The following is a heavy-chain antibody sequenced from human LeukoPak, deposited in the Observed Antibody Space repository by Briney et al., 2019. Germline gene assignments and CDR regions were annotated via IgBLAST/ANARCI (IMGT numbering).Heavy chain of an antibody. CDR1: GFTFSSYE. J-gene: IGHJ6*02. Sequence: PGGSLRLSCAASGFTFSSYEMNWVRQAPGKGLEWVSYISSSGSTIYYADSVKGGFNISRDNAKNSLYLQMNSLRAEDTAVYYCARVGRGYSPPYYYGMDVWGQGTTVTVSS. V-gene: IGHV3-48*03. D-gene: IGHD5-18*01. CDR2: ISSSGSTI. CDR3: ARVGRGYSPPYYYGMDV.